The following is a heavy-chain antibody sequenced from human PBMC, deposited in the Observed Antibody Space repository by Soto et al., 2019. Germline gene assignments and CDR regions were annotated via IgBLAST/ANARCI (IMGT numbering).Heavy chain of an antibody. CDR1: GGSISSYY. CDR3: ARRYGDQFDY. J-gene: IGHJ4*02. Sequence: QVQLQESGPGLVKPSETLSLTCTVSGGSISSYYWSWIRQPPGKGLEWIGYIYYNGGSTNYNPSLQSRVTISVDTSKNQSSLKLSSVTAADTAVYYCARRYGDQFDYWGQGTLVTVSS. D-gene: IGHD4-17*01. CDR2: IYYNGGST. V-gene: IGHV4-59*08.